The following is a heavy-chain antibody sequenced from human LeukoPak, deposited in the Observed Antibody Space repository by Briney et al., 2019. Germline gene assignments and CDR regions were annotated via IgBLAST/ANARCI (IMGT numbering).Heavy chain of an antibody. CDR3: ARGPTRGLFDY. V-gene: IGHV1-2*02. CDR2: INPNSGGT. J-gene: IGHJ4*02. Sequence: ASVKVSCKASGYTFTGYYMHWVRQAPGQGLEWMGWINPNSGGTNYAQKFQGRVTITRNTSISTAYMELSSLRSEDTAVYYCARGPTRGLFDYWGQGTLVTVSS. D-gene: IGHD3-10*01. CDR1: GYTFTGYY.